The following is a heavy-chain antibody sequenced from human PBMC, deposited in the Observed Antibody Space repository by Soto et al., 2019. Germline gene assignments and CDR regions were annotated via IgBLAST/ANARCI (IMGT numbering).Heavy chain of an antibody. CDR1: GFTFSRHD. V-gene: IGHV3-33*07. Sequence: GGSLRLSCAASGFTFSRHDMSWVRQAPGKGLEWVSGIWYDGSNKYYADSVKGRFTISRDNSKNTLYLQMNSLRAEDTAVYYCARVGVVPAAMSFFYYYYGMDVWGQGTTVTVSS. D-gene: IGHD2-2*01. CDR2: IWYDGSNK. CDR3: ARVGVVPAAMSFFYYYYGMDV. J-gene: IGHJ6*02.